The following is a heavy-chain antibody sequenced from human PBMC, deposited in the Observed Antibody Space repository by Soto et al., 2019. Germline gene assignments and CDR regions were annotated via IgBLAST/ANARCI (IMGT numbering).Heavy chain of an antibody. Sequence: GASVKVSCKASGYTFTGYYMHWVRQAPGQGLEWMGWINPNSGGTNYAQKFQGRVTMTRDTSISTAYMELSRLRSDDTAVYYCARDQGVPAAIPHYYYYGMDVWGQGTLVTVSS. V-gene: IGHV1-2*02. CDR1: GYTFTGYY. CDR2: INPNSGGT. J-gene: IGHJ6*02. CDR3: ARDQGVPAAIPHYYYYGMDV. D-gene: IGHD2-2*02.